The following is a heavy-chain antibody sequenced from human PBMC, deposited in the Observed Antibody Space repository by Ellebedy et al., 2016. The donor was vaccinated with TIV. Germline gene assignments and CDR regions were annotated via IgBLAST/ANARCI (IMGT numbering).Heavy chain of an antibody. V-gene: IGHV3-49*04. CDR1: GFNFGDYA. J-gene: IGHJ4*02. D-gene: IGHD4/OR15-4a*01. CDR3: TRNPKKGAGIPFDN. CDR2: ISSRRYGGRP. Sequence: PGGSLRLSCTASGFNFGDYAMIRVRQAPGKGLEWVGFISSRRYGGRPEYAASVKGRFSISRDDSRSIAYLQMDSLKSDDTGVYYCTRNPKKGAGIPFDNWGRGVLVTVSS.